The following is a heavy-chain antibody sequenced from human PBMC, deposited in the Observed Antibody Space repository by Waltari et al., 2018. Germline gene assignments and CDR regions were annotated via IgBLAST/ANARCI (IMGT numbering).Heavy chain of an antibody. CDR1: GGTFSSDT. CDR2: IIPILGIA. V-gene: IGHV1-69*08. J-gene: IGHJ4*02. D-gene: IGHD2-21*02. Sequence: QVQLVQSGAEVKKPGSSVKVSCKASGGTFSSDTIRWVRQAPGQGLEWMGRIIPILGIANYAQKFQDRVTITADKSTSTAYMELSSLRSEDTAVYYCARDQGAYCGGDCYPYYFDYWGQGTLVTVSS. CDR3: ARDQGAYCGGDCYPYYFDY.